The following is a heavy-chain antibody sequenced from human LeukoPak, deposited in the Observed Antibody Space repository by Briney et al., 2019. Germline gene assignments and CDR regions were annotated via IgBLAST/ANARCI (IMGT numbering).Heavy chain of an antibody. Sequence: LGGSLRLSCAASGFTFSSYAMSWVRQAPGKGLEWVSAISGSGGSTYYADSVKGRFTIFRDNSKNTLYLQMNSLRAEDTAVYYCARRPGQLVNWFDPWGQGTLVTVSS. CDR3: ARRPGQLVNWFDP. D-gene: IGHD6-13*01. J-gene: IGHJ5*02. CDR1: GFTFSSYA. CDR2: ISGSGGST. V-gene: IGHV3-23*01.